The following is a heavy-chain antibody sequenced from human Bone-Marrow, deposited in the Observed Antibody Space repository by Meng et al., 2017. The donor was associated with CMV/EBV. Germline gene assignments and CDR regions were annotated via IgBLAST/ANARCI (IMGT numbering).Heavy chain of an antibody. CDR2: INPNSGGT. V-gene: IGHV1-2*02. Sequence: ASVKVSCKASGYTFTGYYMHWVRQAPGQGLEWMGWINPNSGGTNYAQKFQGRVTMTRDTSISTAYMELSRLRSDDTAVYYCARELGGMQYYGSGSYYLDWGQGTLVTVSS. D-gene: IGHD3-10*01. CDR1: GYTFTGYY. J-gene: IGHJ4*02. CDR3: ARELGGMQYYGSGSYYLD.